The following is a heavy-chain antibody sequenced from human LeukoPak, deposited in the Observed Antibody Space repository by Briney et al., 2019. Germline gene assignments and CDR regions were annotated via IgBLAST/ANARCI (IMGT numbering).Heavy chain of an antibody. Sequence: ASVKVSCKASGYTFTSYDINWVRQATGQGLEWMRWMNPNSGNTGYAQKFQGRVTITRNTSISTAYMELSSLRSEDTAVYYCARGLIQLWTFDYWGQGTLVTVSS. CDR1: GYTFTSYD. CDR3: ARGLIQLWTFDY. V-gene: IGHV1-8*03. CDR2: MNPNSGNT. D-gene: IGHD5-18*01. J-gene: IGHJ4*02.